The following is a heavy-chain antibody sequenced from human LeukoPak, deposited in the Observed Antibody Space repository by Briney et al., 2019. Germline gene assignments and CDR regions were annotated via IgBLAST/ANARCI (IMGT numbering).Heavy chain of an antibody. CDR3: ARETTMVPGDY. D-gene: IGHD3-10*01. CDR1: GGSISSYY. Sequence: SETLSLTCTVSGGSISSYYWSWLRQPPGKGLEWIGYIYYSGSTNYNPSLKSRVTISVATSKNQFSLKLSSVTAADTAVYYCARETTMVPGDYWGQGTLVTVSS. V-gene: IGHV4-59*01. CDR2: IYYSGST. J-gene: IGHJ4*02.